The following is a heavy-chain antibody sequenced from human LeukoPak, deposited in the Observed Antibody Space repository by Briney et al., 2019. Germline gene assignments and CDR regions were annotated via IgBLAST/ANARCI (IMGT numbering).Heavy chain of an antibody. V-gene: IGHV4-59*01. CDR2: IYYSGST. Sequence: PSETLSLTCTVSGGSISSYYWSWIWQPPGKGLEWIGYIYYSGSTNYNPSLKSRVTISVDTSKNQFSLKLSSVTAADTAVYYCARGMGAGGRGYYYYYGMDVWGQGTTVTVSS. CDR3: ARGMGAGGRGYYYYYGMDV. D-gene: IGHD2-15*01. J-gene: IGHJ6*02. CDR1: GGSISSYY.